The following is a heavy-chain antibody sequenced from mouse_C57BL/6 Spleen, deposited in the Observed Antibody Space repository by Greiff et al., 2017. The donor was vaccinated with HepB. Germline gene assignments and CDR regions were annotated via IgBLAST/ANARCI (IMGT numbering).Heavy chain of an antibody. J-gene: IGHJ4*01. Sequence: QVHVKQPGAELVKPGASVKLSCKASGYTFTSYWMHWVKQRPGRGLEWIGRIDPNSGGTKYNEKFKSKATLTVDKPSSTAYMQLSSLTSEDSAVYYCASRGYYSNYGDAMDYWGQGTSVTVSS. CDR1: GYTFTSYW. CDR2: IDPNSGGT. D-gene: IGHD2-5*01. CDR3: ASRGYYSNYGDAMDY. V-gene: IGHV1-72*01.